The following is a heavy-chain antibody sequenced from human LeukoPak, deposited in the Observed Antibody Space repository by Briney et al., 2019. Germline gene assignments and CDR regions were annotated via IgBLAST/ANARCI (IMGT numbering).Heavy chain of an antibody. Sequence: GGSLRLSCAASGFTFSSYWMRWVRQAPGKGLEWVANIKQDGSEKNYVDSVEGRFTISRDNAKNSLYLQMNSLRAEDTAVYYCASGLELDYWGQGTLVTVSS. CDR3: ASGLELDY. J-gene: IGHJ4*02. CDR1: GFTFSSYW. V-gene: IGHV3-7*03. CDR2: IKQDGSEK.